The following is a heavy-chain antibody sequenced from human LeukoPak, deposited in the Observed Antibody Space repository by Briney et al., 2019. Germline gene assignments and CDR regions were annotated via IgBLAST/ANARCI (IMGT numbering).Heavy chain of an antibody. D-gene: IGHD6-19*01. CDR3: ARAEQWLVYYYGMDV. CDR1: GFIFSDYY. Sequence: GGSLRLSCAASGFIFSDYYMSWIRQAPGKGLEWVSYISSSGSTIYYADSVKGRFTISRDNAKNSLYLQMNSLRAEDTAVYYCARAEQWLVYYYGMDVWGQGTTVTVSS. V-gene: IGHV3-11*01. J-gene: IGHJ6*02. CDR2: ISSSGSTI.